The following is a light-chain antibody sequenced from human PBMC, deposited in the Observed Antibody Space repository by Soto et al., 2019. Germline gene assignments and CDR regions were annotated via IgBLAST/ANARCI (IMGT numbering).Light chain of an antibody. V-gene: IGKV1-5*03. CDR2: KAS. Sequence: DIQMTQSPSTLSASVGDRVTITCRASQSMSSWLAWYQQKPGKAPQLLIYKASRLQSGVPSRFSGSGSGTESTLTISSLQPEDFATYDCQQYNSYSFTFGPGTKVDI. J-gene: IGKJ3*01. CDR3: QQYNSYSFT. CDR1: QSMSSW.